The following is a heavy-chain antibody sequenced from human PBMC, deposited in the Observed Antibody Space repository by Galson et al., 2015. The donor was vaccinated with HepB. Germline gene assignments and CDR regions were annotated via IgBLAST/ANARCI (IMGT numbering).Heavy chain of an antibody. CDR3: AQSGWYAAFDY. Sequence: PALVKPTQTLTLTCTFSGFSLRTSGVGVGWIRQPPGKALEWLALIYWDDDKRYSPSLKSRLTITKDTSKNQVVLTMTNMDPVDTATYYCAQSGWYAAFDYWGQGTLVTVSS. CDR1: GFSLRTSGVG. D-gene: IGHD6-19*01. J-gene: IGHJ4*02. V-gene: IGHV2-5*02. CDR2: IYWDDDK.